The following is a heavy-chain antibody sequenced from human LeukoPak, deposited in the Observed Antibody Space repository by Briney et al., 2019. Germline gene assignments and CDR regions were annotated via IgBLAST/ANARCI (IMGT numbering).Heavy chain of an antibody. CDR1: GFTFSSYG. CDR3: AKEGPIPTYYFDY. V-gene: IGHV3-33*06. CDR2: IWYDGSNK. Sequence: PGGSLRRSCAASGFTFSSYGMSCVRQAPGKGLEWVAVIWYDGSNKYYADSVKGRFTISRDNSKNTLYLRMNSLRAEDTAVYYCAKEGPIPTYYFDYWGQGTLVTVSS. J-gene: IGHJ4*02.